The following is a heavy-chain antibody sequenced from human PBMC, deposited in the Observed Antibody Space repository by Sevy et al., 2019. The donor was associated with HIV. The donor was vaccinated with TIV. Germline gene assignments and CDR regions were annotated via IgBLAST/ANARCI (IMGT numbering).Heavy chain of an antibody. V-gene: IGHV3-21*01. CDR2: ISSSSSYI. CDR1: GFTFSSYS. J-gene: IGHJ6*02. Sequence: GGSLRLSCAASGFTFSSYSMNWVRQAPGKGLEWVSSISSSSSYIYYADSVKGRFTISRDNAKNSLYLQMNSLRAEDTAVYYCGRGEYCSSTSCYGRGRNYYYYGMDVWGQGTTVTVSS. CDR3: GRGEYCSSTSCYGRGRNYYYYGMDV. D-gene: IGHD2-2*01.